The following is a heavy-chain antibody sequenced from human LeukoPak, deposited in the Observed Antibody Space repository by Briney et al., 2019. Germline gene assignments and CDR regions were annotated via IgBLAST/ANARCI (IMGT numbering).Heavy chain of an antibody. V-gene: IGHV3-13*01. D-gene: IGHD4-11*01. J-gene: IGHJ4*02. CDR2: IGTTGDT. CDR3: ARATTGYGGEFDY. CDR1: GFTFSNYD. Sequence: GGSLRLSCAASGFTFSNYDMHWVRQPTGKGLEWVSGIGTTGDTYLAGSVKGRFIISRENAKDSFYLQMNSLTVGDTAVYYCARATTGYGGEFDYWGQGTLDTVSS.